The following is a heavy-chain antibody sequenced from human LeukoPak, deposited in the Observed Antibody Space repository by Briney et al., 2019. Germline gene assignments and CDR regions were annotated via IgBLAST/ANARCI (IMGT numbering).Heavy chain of an antibody. J-gene: IGHJ3*02. D-gene: IGHD3-9*01. Sequence: PGGSLRLSCAASGFTFSSYWMHWVRQVPGKGLVWVSRINTDGSSTRYADSVKGRFTISRDNAKNTLYLQMNSLRAEDTAVYYCARDLWKYDILTGYSSSDAFDIWGQGTMVTASS. CDR2: INTDGSST. CDR1: GFTFSSYW. V-gene: IGHV3-74*01. CDR3: ARDLWKYDILTGYSSSDAFDI.